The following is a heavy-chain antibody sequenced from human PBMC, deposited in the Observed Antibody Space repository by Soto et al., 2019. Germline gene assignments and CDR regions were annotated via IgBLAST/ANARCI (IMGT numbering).Heavy chain of an antibody. CDR1: GYTFTSYY. J-gene: IGHJ4*02. V-gene: IGHV1-46*01. Sequence: QVQLVQSGAEVKKPGASVKVSCKASGYTFTSYYMHWVRQAPGQGLEWMGIINPSGGSTSYAQKFQGRVTMTRDTSTSTVYMELSSLRSEDTAVYYCAGDPKNLPNQGRPFDYWGQGTLVTVSS. D-gene: IGHD1-26*01. CDR3: AGDPKNLPNQGRPFDY. CDR2: INPSGGST.